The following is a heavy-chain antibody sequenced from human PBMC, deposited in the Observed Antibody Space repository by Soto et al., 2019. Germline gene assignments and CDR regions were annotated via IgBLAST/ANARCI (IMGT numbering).Heavy chain of an antibody. D-gene: IGHD2-21*02. J-gene: IGHJ6*02. CDR1: GDSISRYY. V-gene: IGHV4-59*01. CDR3: ARDLWGYCGTDCYPLDV. CDR2: MYNTGST. Sequence: SETLSLTFTVSGDSISRYYWSWIRQPPGKGLEWIGYMYNTGSTVYNPSFKSRVTISVDTSKNQFSLKLNSVTAADTAVYYCARDLWGYCGTDCYPLDVWGQGTTVTVSS.